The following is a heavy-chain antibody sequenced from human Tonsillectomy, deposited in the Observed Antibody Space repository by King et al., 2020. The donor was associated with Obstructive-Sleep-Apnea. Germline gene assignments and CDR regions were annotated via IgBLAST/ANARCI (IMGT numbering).Heavy chain of an antibody. CDR2: MYYIGNT. J-gene: IGHJ4*02. Sequence: QLQESGPGLVKPSETLSLTCTVSGGSISNYYWSWIRQPPGKGLEWIGYMYYIGNTNFNPSLKSRVTISADTSKIQFSLRRSSVTAADTAVYYCARHRGVEDYGDYGDYFDYWGQGTLVTVSS. D-gene: IGHD4-17*01. CDR3: ARHRGVEDYGDYGDYFDY. V-gene: IGHV4-59*08. CDR1: GGSISNYY.